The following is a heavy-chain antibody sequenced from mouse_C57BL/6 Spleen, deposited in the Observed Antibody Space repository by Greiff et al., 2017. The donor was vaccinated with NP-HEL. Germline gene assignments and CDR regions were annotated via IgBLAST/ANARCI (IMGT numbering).Heavy chain of an antibody. J-gene: IGHJ4*01. D-gene: IGHD3-2*02. Sequence: EVMLVESGGGLVKPGGSLKLSCAASGFTFSSYAMSWVRQTPEKRLEWVATISDGGSYTYYPDNVQGRFTISRDNAKNNLYLQMSHLKSEDTAMYYCARDSSGYVDAMDYWGQGTSVTVSS. CDR2: ISDGGSYT. V-gene: IGHV5-4*01. CDR1: GFTFSSYA. CDR3: ARDSSGYVDAMDY.